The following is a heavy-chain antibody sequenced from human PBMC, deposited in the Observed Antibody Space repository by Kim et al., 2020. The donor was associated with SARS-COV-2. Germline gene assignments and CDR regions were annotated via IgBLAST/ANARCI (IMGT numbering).Heavy chain of an antibody. CDR2: ISSSGSTI. CDR3: ARLHEEWTVSSFSRYYYYGMDV. J-gene: IGHJ6*02. D-gene: IGHD6-6*01. V-gene: IGHV3-48*03. Sequence: GGSLRLSCAASGFTFSSYEMNWVRQAPGKGLEWVSYISSSGSTIYYADSVKGRFTISRDNAKNSLYLQMNSLRAEDTAVYYCARLHEEWTVSSFSRYYYYGMDVWGQGTTVTVSS. CDR1: GFTFSSYE.